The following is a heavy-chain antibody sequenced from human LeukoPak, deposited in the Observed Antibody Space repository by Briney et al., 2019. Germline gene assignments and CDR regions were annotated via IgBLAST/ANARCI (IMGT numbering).Heavy chain of an antibody. CDR2: ISWNGGSI. Sequence: GGSLRLSCAASGFTFDDYAMHWVRQAPGKGLEWVSGISWNGGSIGYADSVKGRFTISRDNAKNSLYLQMNSLRAEDTALYYCAKDPGAVAGFLAFDIWGQGTMVTVSS. J-gene: IGHJ3*02. CDR1: GFTFDDYA. CDR3: AKDPGAVAGFLAFDI. D-gene: IGHD6-19*01. V-gene: IGHV3-9*01.